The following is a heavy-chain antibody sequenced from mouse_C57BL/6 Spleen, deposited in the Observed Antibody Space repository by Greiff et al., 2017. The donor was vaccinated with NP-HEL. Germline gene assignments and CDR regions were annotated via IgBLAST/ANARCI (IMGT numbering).Heavy chain of an antibody. D-gene: IGHD1-1*01. V-gene: IGHV5-17*01. CDR2: ISSGSSTI. CDR3: ARIRDYYGSLDY. Sequence: EVKLMESGGGLVKPGGSLKLSCAASGFTFSDYGMHWVRQAPEKGLEWVAYISSGSSTIYYADTVKGRFTISRDNAKNTLFLQMTSLRSEDTAMDYGARIRDYYGSLDYWGQGTTLTVSS. CDR1: GFTFSDYG. J-gene: IGHJ2*01.